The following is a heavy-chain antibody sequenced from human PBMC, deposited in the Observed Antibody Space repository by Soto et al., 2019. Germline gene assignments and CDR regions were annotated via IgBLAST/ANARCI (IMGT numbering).Heavy chain of an antibody. J-gene: IGHJ5*02. D-gene: IGHD3-10*01. CDR3: AREGRIRWFDP. V-gene: IGHV1-69*01. CDR2: ITPMFGTA. Sequence: QVQLVQSGPEVKKPGSSVKVSCKASGGTFSRYTINWVRQAPGQGLEWMGGITPMFGTANYAQKFQGRVTITADESTSTAYMELSSLRSEDTAVYYCAREGRIRWFDPWGQGTLVTVSS. CDR1: GGTFSRYT.